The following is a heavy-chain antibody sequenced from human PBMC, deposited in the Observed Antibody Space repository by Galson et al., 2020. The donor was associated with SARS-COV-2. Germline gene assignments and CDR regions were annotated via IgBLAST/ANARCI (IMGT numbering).Heavy chain of an antibody. Sequence: SETLSLTCAVSGTSIRCGSYSWNWIRQPPGKGLEWIGYISHSGGTYYNPSLKSRVTISGDRSKNQFSLRLSSVTAADAAVYFCARLHYGEYAPEAFDIWGPGTRVTVAS. CDR1: GTSIRCGSYS. CDR3: ARLHYGEYAPEAFDI. CDR2: ISHSGGT. V-gene: IGHV4-30-2*01. J-gene: IGHJ3*02. D-gene: IGHD4-17*01.